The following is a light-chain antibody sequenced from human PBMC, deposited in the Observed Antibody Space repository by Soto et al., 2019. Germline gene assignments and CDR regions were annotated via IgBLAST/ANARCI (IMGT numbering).Light chain of an antibody. V-gene: IGLV2-23*01. CDR3: CSYAGSPYV. CDR1: SSDVGGYNS. CDR2: EGN. Sequence: LTQPASVSGSPGQSITISCTGTSSDVGGYNSVSWYQQHPGKAPKLMIYEGNQRPSGISNRFSGSKSGNTASLTISGLQAEDEADYYCCSYAGSPYVFGTGTRSPS. J-gene: IGLJ1*01.